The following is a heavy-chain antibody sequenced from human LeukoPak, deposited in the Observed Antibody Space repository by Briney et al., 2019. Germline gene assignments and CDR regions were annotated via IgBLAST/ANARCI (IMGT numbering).Heavy chain of an antibody. V-gene: IGHV1-18*01. J-gene: IGHJ4*02. CDR2: ISAYNGNT. CDR1: VGTFSSYA. CDR3: ARDLGPGGIAGDFDY. D-gene: IGHD6-13*01. Sequence: ASVKVSCKASVGTFSSYAISWVRQAPGQGLEWMGWISAYNGNTNYAQKLQGRVTMTTDTSTSTAYMELRSPRSDDTAVYYCARDLGPGGIAGDFDYWGQGTLVTVSS.